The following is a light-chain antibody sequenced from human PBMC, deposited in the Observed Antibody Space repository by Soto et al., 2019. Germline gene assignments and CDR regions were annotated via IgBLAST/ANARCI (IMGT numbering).Light chain of an antibody. J-gene: IGKJ1*01. CDR3: QQYYSYLSWT. V-gene: IGKV1-8*01. CDR2: AAS. CDR1: QGISSY. Sequence: PGTLSLSPLYRVTITFLSSQGISSYLAWYQQKPGKAPKLLIYAASTLQGGVPSRFSGSGSGTDFTLTISCLQSEDFATYYCQQYYSYLSWTFGQGTKVDI.